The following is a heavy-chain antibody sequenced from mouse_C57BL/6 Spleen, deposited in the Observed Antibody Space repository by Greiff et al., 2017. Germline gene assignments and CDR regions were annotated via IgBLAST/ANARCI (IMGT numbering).Heavy chain of an antibody. CDR3: ARSGSTTLPYYFDY. J-gene: IGHJ2*01. CDR2: IDPNSGGT. D-gene: IGHD1-1*01. V-gene: IGHV1-72*01. CDR1: GYTFTSYW. Sequence: QVQLQQPGAELVKPGASVKLSCKASGYTFTSYWMHWVKQRPGRGLEWIGRIDPNSGGTKYNEKFKSKATLTVDKPSSTAYMQLSSLTSEDSAVYYCARSGSTTLPYYFDYWGQGTTLTVSS.